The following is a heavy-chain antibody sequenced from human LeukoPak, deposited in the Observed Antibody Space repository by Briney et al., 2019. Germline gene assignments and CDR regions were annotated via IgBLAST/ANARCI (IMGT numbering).Heavy chain of an antibody. Sequence: NPSETLSLNCTVSGGSISSYYWSWIRPPPGKGLEWFRNIYYSGSTNYNPSLKCRVTISVDTSKSQVSLNRSSVTAADTAVYYCARGRLYYYGSESGWFDPWGQGTLVTVSS. CDR2: IYYSGST. J-gene: IGHJ5*02. D-gene: IGHD3-10*01. CDR1: GGSISSYY. CDR3: ARGRLYYYGSESGWFDP. V-gene: IGHV4-59*08.